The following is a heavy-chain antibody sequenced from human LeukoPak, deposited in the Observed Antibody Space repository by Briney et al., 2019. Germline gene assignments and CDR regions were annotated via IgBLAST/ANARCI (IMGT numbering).Heavy chain of an antibody. V-gene: IGHV3-9*03. CDR2: ISWNSGSL. J-gene: IGHJ4*02. CDR1: GFTFEDYA. D-gene: IGHD6-19*01. Sequence: HPGRSLRLSCAASGFTFEDYAMHWVRQAPGKGLEWVSRISWNSGSLGYADSVKGRFTISRDNAKNSLYLQMNSLRAEDMALYYCAKDREAVAGEIDYWGQGTLVTVSS. CDR3: AKDREAVAGEIDY.